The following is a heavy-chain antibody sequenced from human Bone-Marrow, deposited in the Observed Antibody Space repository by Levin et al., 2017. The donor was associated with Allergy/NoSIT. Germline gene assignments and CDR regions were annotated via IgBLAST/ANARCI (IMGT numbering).Heavy chain of an antibody. Sequence: PGGSLRLSCAASGFTFSDYAMNWVRQAPGKGLEWVSSIIGDSTYIFYADSVKGRFTISRDNAKNSLYLQMNSLRAEDTALYYCVKNKLQLEGPVPYFYYGMDVWGLGTTVTVSS. V-gene: IGHV3-21*01. CDR1: GFTFSDYA. J-gene: IGHJ6*02. CDR2: IIGDSTYI. D-gene: IGHD1-1*01. CDR3: VKNKLQLEGPVPYFYYGMDV.